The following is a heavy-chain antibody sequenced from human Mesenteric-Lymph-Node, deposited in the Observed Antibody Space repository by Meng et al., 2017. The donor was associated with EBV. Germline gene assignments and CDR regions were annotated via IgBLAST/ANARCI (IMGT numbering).Heavy chain of an antibody. CDR2: SGEINHREIT. V-gene: IGHV4-34*01. Sequence: QVQLQQWGAGVVKPSETLSLTCAGYGGSFSGYYWSWVRQPPGKGLEWIGESGEINHREITNYSPSLKSRVTMSVDTSNNQFSLKLSSVTAADTAVYYCASRSGHSDYWGQGTLVTVSS. CDR3: ASRSGHSDY. D-gene: IGHD3-10*01. J-gene: IGHJ4*02. CDR1: GGSFSGYY.